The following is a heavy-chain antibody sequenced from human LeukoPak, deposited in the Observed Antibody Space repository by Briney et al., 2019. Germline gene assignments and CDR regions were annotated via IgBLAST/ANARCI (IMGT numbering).Heavy chain of an antibody. CDR1: GGSISSSSYY. J-gene: IGHJ3*02. V-gene: IGHV4-39*07. D-gene: IGHD6-19*01. Sequence: PSETLSLTCTVSGGSISSSSYYWGWIRQPPGKGLEWIGSIYYSGSTYYNPSLKSRVTISVDTSKNQFSLKLSSVTAADTAVYYCARGLGSGWSGPDAFDIWGQGTMVTVSS. CDR3: ARGLGSGWSGPDAFDI. CDR2: IYYSGST.